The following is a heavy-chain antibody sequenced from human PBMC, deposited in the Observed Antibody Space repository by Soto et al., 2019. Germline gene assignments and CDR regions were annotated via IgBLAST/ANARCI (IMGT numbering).Heavy chain of an antibody. Sequence: QITLKESGPPLVKPTQTLTLTCTFSAFSLTTRGVGVGWIRQPPGKALECLALIYWDDDKRYSPSLQSRLSITKDTSKNQVVLTMTNVDPVDTATYYCAHIPNYYQYDWFDPWGQGTLVSVSS. CDR2: IYWDDDK. CDR1: AFSLTTRGVG. D-gene: IGHD3-16*01. CDR3: AHIPNYYQYDWFDP. V-gene: IGHV2-5*02. J-gene: IGHJ5*02.